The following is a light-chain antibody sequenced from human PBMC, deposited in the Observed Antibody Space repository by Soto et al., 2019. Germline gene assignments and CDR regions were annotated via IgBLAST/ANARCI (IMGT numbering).Light chain of an antibody. V-gene: IGKV3-20*01. CDR2: GAS. J-gene: IGKJ1*01. CDR1: QSINSN. Sequence: TQSPATLSVSPGYRATLSCRASQSINSNLAWYQQQPGQAPRLLIYGASTRATAVPDRFSGSGSGTDFTLTISRLEPEDFAVYYCQQYGSSPETFGQGTKVDIK. CDR3: QQYGSSPET.